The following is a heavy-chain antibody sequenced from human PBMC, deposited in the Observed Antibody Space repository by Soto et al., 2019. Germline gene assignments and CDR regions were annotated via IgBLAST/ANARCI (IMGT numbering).Heavy chain of an antibody. CDR1: GFTFSIYA. J-gene: IGHJ4*02. CDR3: VKGEYYYARSGYYPFDY. V-gene: IGHV3-64D*06. D-gene: IGHD3-22*01. CDR2: ISTNGGST. Sequence: GGSLRLSCSASGFTFSIYAMHWVRQAPGKGLEYVSSISTNGGSTHYADSVKGRFTISRDNSKNTQYLQMSSLRADDTAVYYCVKGEYYYARSGYYPFDYWGEGT.